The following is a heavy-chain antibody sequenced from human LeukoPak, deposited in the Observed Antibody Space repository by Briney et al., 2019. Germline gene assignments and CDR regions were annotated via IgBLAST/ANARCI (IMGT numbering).Heavy chain of an antibody. Sequence: PGGSLRLSCAASGFTFSSCAMHWVRQAPGKGLEWVTVISYDGSNEYYADSVKGRITISRDNSKDTLYLQMNSLRAEDTAVYYCASGGDTDSRYFKYWGQGTLVTVSS. CDR2: ISYDGSNE. CDR1: GFTFSSCA. D-gene: IGHD3-22*01. CDR3: ASGGDTDSRYFKY. J-gene: IGHJ1*01. V-gene: IGHV3-30-3*01.